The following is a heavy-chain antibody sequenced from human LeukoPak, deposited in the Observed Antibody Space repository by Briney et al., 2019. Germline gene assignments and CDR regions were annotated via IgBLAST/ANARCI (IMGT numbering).Heavy chain of an antibody. Sequence: GGTLRLSCAASGFTFSRNGMTWVRQAPGKGLEWVSAISGSGGSTYYADSVKGRFTISRDNAKNSLYLQVNSLRAEDTAVYYCARGSRFGVVGRDAFDIWGQGTVVTVSS. V-gene: IGHV3-23*01. CDR1: GFTFSRNG. J-gene: IGHJ3*02. CDR2: ISGSGGST. CDR3: ARGSRFGVVGRDAFDI. D-gene: IGHD3-3*01.